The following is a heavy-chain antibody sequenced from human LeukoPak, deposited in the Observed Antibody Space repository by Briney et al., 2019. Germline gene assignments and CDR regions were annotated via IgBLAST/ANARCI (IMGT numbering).Heavy chain of an antibody. CDR3: ARDGTSTDDY. CDR2: ISGNNDNP. CDR1: GYTFSNFG. D-gene: IGHD2-2*01. J-gene: IGHJ4*02. V-gene: IGHV1-18*01. Sequence: SVNVSCKASGYTFSNFGINWVRQAPGQGLEWMAWISGNNDNPNYGQKFQGRFTVTTDSSTSTAYMELRNLRSDDTAVYYCARDGTSTDDYWGQGTLVTVSS.